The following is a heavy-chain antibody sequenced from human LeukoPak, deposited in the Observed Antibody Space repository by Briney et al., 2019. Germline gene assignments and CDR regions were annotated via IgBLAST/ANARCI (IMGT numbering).Heavy chain of an antibody. CDR3: ARSKGYSSASSLGGY. Sequence: SETLSLTCTVSGGSISSYYWSWIRQPPGKGLEWIGYIYYSGSTNYNPSLKSRVTISVDTSKNQFSLKLSSVTAADTAVYYCARSKGYSSASSLGGYWGQGHPVIVSS. J-gene: IGHJ4*02. CDR2: IYYSGST. V-gene: IGHV4-59*08. CDR1: GGSISSYY. D-gene: IGHD6-25*01.